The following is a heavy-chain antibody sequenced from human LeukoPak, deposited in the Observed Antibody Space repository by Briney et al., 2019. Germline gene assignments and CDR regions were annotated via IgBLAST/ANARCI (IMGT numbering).Heavy chain of an antibody. CDR2: IYYSGST. CDR3: ARGGSSILRYFDY. J-gene: IGHJ4*02. Sequence: SETLSLTCTVSGGSISSYYWSWIRQPPGKGLEWIGYIYYSGSTNYNPSLKSRVTISVDTSKNQFSLKLSSVTAADTAVYYCARGGSSILRYFDYWGQGTLVTVSS. D-gene: IGHD6-6*01. CDR1: GGSISSYY. V-gene: IGHV4-59*01.